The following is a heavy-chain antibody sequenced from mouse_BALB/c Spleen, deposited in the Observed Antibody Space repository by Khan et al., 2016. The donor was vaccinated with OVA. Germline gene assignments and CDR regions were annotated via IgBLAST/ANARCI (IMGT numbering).Heavy chain of an antibody. J-gene: IGHJ3*01. D-gene: IGHD2-12*01. Sequence: QIQLVQSGPELKKPGETVKISCKASGYTFTNYGMNWVKQAPGKGLKWMGWINTNTGEPTYAEEFKERFAFSLETSASTAYLQINNLKNEDTATXFCARGYYIYGSWFAYWGQGTLVTVSA. CDR2: INTNTGEP. V-gene: IGHV9-3*02. CDR1: GYTFTNYG. CDR3: ARGYYIYGSWFAY.